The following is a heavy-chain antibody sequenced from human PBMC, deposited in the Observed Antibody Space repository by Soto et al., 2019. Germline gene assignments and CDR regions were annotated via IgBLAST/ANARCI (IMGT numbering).Heavy chain of an antibody. CDR1: GFTFSSYS. CDR3: ARDLRFYDSSGYYKQEFDY. J-gene: IGHJ4*02. Sequence: GGSLRLSCAASGFTFSSYSMNWVRQAPGKGLEWVSYISSSSSTIHYADSVKGRFTISRDNAKNSLYLQMNSLRAEDTAVYYCARDLRFYDSSGYYKQEFDYWGQGTLVTVSS. D-gene: IGHD3-22*01. V-gene: IGHV3-48*01. CDR2: ISSSSSTI.